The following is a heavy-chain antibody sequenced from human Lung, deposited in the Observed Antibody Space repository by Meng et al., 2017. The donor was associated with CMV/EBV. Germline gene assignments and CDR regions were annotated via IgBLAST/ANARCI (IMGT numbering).Heavy chain of an antibody. V-gene: IGHV1-2*02. CDR1: AYTFTGYY. CDR2: INANSGGT. CDR3: ARGSYYYDSSGPFDH. Sequence: ASLKVFCNAFAYTFTGYYLHWVRQAPGQGLEWMGWINANSGGTNYAQKFQGRVTMTRDTAIGTAYMSLSRLRSDDTAVYYCARGSYYYDSSGPFDHWGQGTLVTVSS. D-gene: IGHD3-22*01. J-gene: IGHJ5*02.